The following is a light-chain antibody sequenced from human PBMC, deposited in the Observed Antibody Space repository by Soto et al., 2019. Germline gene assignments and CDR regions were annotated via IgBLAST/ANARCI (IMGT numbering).Light chain of an antibody. Sequence: QSVLTQPASVSGSPGQSITISCTGTYNDVGTYNFVSWYQQHPGKGPKLIIFDIINRPSGVSHRFSGSKSGNTASLTISGLQADDEADYYCSSYTSSGTRYLFGTGTKVTVL. CDR1: YNDVGTYNF. CDR3: SSYTSSGTRYL. J-gene: IGLJ1*01. CDR2: DII. V-gene: IGLV2-14*03.